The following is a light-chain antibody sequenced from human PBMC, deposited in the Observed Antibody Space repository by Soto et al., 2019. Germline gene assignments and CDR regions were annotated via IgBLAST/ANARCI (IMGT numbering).Light chain of an antibody. CDR2: GAS. J-gene: IGKJ1*01. V-gene: IGKV3-20*01. CDR1: QTVSSSK. CDR3: QQYGSSPRT. Sequence: EIVLTQSPGTLSLSPGERATLSCRASQTVSSSKLAWYQQKPGQAPKVLIYGASSRATGVPDRFSGSGSGRDFILTISRLEPEDFAVYYCQQYGSSPRTFGQGTKVEIK.